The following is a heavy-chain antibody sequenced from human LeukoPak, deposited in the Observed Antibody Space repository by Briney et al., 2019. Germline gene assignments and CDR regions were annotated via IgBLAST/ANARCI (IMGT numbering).Heavy chain of an antibody. CDR3: AREEPYDFWSGPKYNWFDP. J-gene: IGHJ5*02. Sequence: SETLSLTCTVSGGSISSYYWSWIRQPAGKGLEWIGRIYTSGSTNCNPSLKSRVTMSVDTSKNQFSLKLSSVTAADTAVYYCAREEPYDFWSGPKYNWFDPWGQGTLVTVSS. CDR2: IYTSGST. CDR1: GGSISSYY. D-gene: IGHD3-3*01. V-gene: IGHV4-4*07.